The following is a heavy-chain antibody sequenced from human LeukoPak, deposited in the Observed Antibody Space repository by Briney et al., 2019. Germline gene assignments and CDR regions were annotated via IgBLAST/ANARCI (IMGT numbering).Heavy chain of an antibody. J-gene: IGHJ4*02. V-gene: IGHV1-3*04. CDR3: ARGPIAAAGDY. CDR1: GYTFTSYA. D-gene: IGHD6-13*01. CDR2: INTNNGNT. Sequence: GASVKVSCKASGYTFTSYAIQWVRQAPGQRLEWMGWINTNNGNTNYAQKLQGRVTMTTDTSTTTAYMELRSLRSDDTAVYYCARGPIAAAGDYWGQGNLVTVSS.